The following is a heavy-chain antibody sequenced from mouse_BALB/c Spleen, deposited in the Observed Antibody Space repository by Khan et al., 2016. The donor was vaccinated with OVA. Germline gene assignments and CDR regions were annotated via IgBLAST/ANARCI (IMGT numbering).Heavy chain of an antibody. CDR3: TRSYDSYYFDY. CDR2: IYPGNSET. D-gene: IGHD2-4*01. CDR1: GYSFTSYW. V-gene: IGHV1-5*01. J-gene: IGHJ2*01. Sequence: VQLKQSGTVLARPGASVKMSCKASGYSFTSYWMHWVQQRPGQGLEWIGAIYPGNSETRYNQKFRGKAKLTTVTSASTAYMELSSLTNEDSAVYYCTRSYDSYYFDYWGQGTTLTVSS.